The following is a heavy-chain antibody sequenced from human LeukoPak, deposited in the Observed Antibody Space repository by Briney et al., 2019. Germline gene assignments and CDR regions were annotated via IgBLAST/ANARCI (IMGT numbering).Heavy chain of an antibody. D-gene: IGHD1-26*01. Sequence: GGSLRLSCAASGFTFSSYSMSWVRQAPGKGLEWVSYISSGSTYIYYADSMKGRFTISRDNAKNSLYLQMNTLRAEDTAVYYCARDRIYSGIYHDTVDIWGHGTMVTVSS. J-gene: IGHJ3*02. CDR3: ARDRIYSGIYHDTVDI. CDR1: GFTFSSYS. CDR2: ISSGSTYI. V-gene: IGHV3-21*01.